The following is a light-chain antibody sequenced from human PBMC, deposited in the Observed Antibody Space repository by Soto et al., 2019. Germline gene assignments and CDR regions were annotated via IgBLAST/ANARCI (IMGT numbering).Light chain of an antibody. CDR2: KAS. V-gene: IGKV1-12*01. J-gene: IGKJ4*01. CDR3: QQTKSYPLA. Sequence: DIQMTQSPSSVSASVGDRVTITCRASQGISSWLAWYQQRPGKGPKLLIYKASNLQGGVSSRFSGSGSGTELTLTISSLQPDDFATHYCQQTKSYPLAFGGGTKVDIK. CDR1: QGISSW.